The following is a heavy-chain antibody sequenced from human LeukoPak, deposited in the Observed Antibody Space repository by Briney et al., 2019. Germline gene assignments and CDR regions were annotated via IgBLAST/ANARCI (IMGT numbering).Heavy chain of an antibody. V-gene: IGHV1-46*01. CDR3: ARDRYGDYADY. CDR1: GYTFTSYY. CDR2: INANGGAT. D-gene: IGHD4-17*01. J-gene: IGHJ4*02. Sequence: ASVKVSCKASGYTFTSYYIHWVRQAPGQGLEWVGVINANGGATSYAQKFQGRVTMTRDMSTSTVYMELSSLRSEDTAVYYCARDRYGDYADYWGQGTLVTVSS.